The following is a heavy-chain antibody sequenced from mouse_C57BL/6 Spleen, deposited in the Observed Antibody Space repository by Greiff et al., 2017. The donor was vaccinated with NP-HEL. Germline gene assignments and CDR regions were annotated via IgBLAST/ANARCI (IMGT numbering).Heavy chain of an antibody. CDR3: ARDPGYDGYYGWYFDV. CDR2: INYDGSST. D-gene: IGHD2-3*01. Sequence: EVKLMESEGGLVQPGSSMKLSCTASGFTFSDYYMAWVRQVPEKGLEWVANINYDGSSTYYLDSLKSRFIISRDNAKNILYLQMSSLKSEDTATYYCARDPGYDGYYGWYFDVWGTGTTVTVSS. J-gene: IGHJ1*03. CDR1: GFTFSDYY. V-gene: IGHV5-16*01.